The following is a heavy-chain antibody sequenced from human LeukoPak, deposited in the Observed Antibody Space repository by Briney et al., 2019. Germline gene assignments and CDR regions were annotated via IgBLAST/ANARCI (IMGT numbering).Heavy chain of an antibody. Sequence: ASVKVSCKASGYTFTGYYMHWVRQAPGQGLEWMGWINPNSGGANHAQNFQGRVTMTRDTSISTAYMELSSLGSDDTAGYYCARGRGSLRDTLDFWGQGTMVTVSS. CDR2: INPNSGGA. D-gene: IGHD1-26*01. CDR1: GYTFTGYY. J-gene: IGHJ3*01. CDR3: ARGRGSLRDTLDF. V-gene: IGHV1-2*02.